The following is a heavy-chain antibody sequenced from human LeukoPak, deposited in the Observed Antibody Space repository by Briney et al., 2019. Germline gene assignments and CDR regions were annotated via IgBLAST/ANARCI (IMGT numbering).Heavy chain of an antibody. J-gene: IGHJ4*02. CDR2: IFNTGST. D-gene: IGHD3-10*01. CDR1: LYSPSSVYY. CDR3: ARVPPHYYGTGSPD. V-gene: IGHV4-38-2*02. Sequence: PSETLSLTSNVSLYSPSSVYYWGWIRQPPGKGLQWIGSIFNTGSTYSNPTLKSRITISVATSKNQFSLRVTSVTATDTAVYYCARVPPHYYGTGSPDWGQGTLVTVSA.